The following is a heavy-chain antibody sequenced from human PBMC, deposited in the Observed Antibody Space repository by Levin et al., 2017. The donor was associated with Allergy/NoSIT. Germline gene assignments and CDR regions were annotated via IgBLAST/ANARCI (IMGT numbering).Heavy chain of an antibody. CDR1: GYTFNSYG. V-gene: IGHV1-18*01. CDR2: ISAYYGNT. Sequence: ASVKVSGKASGYTFNSYGYTWLRQAPGQGLEWMGWISAYYGNTTYTQKFQDRVTLTTDTSASTAYMELRSLRFDDTAIYYCARDFGDDSPDALDMWGQGTTVIVSS. J-gene: IGHJ3*02. D-gene: IGHD3-16*01. CDR3: ARDFGDDSPDALDM.